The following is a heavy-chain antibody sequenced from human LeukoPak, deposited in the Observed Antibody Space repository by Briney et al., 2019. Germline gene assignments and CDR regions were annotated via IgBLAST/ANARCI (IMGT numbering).Heavy chain of an antibody. J-gene: IGHJ3*02. Sequence: GGSLRLSCAASRFSFSDFPVHWVRQAPGKGLEWVAVISYDGSDKYYTNSVKGRFTISRDNSKNRLYLQMNSLRAEDTAVYYRASSGGDYGDGFDIWGQGTVVTVSS. D-gene: IGHD4-17*01. CDR1: RFSFSDFP. CDR3: ASSGGDYGDGFDI. V-gene: IGHV3-30*04. CDR2: ISYDGSDK.